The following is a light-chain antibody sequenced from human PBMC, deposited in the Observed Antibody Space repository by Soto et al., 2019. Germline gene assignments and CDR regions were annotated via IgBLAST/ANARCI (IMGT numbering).Light chain of an antibody. CDR1: QSVSSY. Sequence: EIVLTQSPATLSLSPGERATLSCRASQSVSSYLAWYQQKPGQAPRLLIYDASNRATGIPARFSGSGSGTDFTRTISILEPEDFAVYYCQQRSNWPPVYTFGQGTKLEIK. J-gene: IGKJ2*01. CDR2: DAS. CDR3: QQRSNWPPVYT. V-gene: IGKV3-11*01.